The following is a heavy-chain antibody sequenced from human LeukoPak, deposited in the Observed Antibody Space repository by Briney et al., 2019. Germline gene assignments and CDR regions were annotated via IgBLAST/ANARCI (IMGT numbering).Heavy chain of an antibody. CDR2: ITHEGGYIQ. CDR1: GLIFSTSG. CDR3: AKDKEYASGSYPIDS. J-gene: IGHJ4*02. Sequence: GGSLRLSCTASGLIFSTSGMHWVRQAPGKGLEWVAFITHEGGYIQYYAESVKGRFTISRDNSKNTLYLDMTSLRSEDAAVYYCAKDKEYASGSYPIDSWGLGTLVTVSS. D-gene: IGHD3-10*01. V-gene: IGHV3-30*02.